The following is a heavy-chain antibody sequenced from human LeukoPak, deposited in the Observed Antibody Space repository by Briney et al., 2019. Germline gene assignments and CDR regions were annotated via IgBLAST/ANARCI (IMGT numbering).Heavy chain of an antibody. CDR2: INPYTGGT. CDR1: GYTFTGYY. CDR3: AREGDQIYYYYMDV. Sequence: GASVKVSCKASGYTFTGYYIHWVRQAPGQGLEWMGWINPYTGGTNYAQKFQGRVTMTRDTSISTAYMEPSRLRSDDTAVYYCAREGDQIYYYYMDVWGKGTTVTVSS. J-gene: IGHJ6*03. D-gene: IGHD2-21*02. V-gene: IGHV1-2*02.